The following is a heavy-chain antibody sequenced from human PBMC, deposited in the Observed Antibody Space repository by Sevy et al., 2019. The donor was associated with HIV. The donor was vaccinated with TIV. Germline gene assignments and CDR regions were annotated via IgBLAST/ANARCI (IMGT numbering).Heavy chain of an antibody. CDR1: GGSISSYY. D-gene: IGHD1-26*01. CDR2: IYYSGST. CDR3: ARGPFYSASFDY. J-gene: IGHJ4*02. V-gene: IGHV4-59*01. Sequence: SETLSLTCTVSGGSISSYYWSWIRKPPGKGLEWIGYIYYSGSTNYNPSLKSRVTISVDTSKNQFSLKLSFVSAADTAVYCCARGPFYSASFDYWGQGTLVTVSS.